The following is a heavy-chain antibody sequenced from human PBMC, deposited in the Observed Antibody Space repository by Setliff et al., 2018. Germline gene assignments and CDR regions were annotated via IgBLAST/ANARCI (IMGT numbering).Heavy chain of an antibody. J-gene: IGHJ4*02. CDR2: IIPIFGTA. Sequence: ASVKVSCKASGGTFSSYAISWVRQSPGQGLEWMGGIIPIFGTANYAQKFQGRVTITTDESTSTAYMELSSLRSEDTAVYYCASRSRGAIDYWGQGTLVTVSS. CDR1: GGTFSSYA. D-gene: IGHD1-26*01. V-gene: IGHV1-69*05. CDR3: ASRSRGAIDY.